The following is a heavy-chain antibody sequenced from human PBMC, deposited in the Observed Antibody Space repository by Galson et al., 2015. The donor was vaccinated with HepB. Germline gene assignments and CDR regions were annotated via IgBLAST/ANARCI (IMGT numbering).Heavy chain of an antibody. V-gene: IGHV3-74*01. CDR1: GVTVNVTC. Sequence: PLRLSSVAHGVTVNVTCMHGARQAPGKGLVWVSRINSDGSSTNHADSVKGRFTISRDNAKNTLYLQMNSLRAEDTAVYYCATLRDGYNSFFQPWGQGTLVTVSS. CDR2: INSDGSST. CDR3: ATLRDGYNSFFQP. D-gene: IGHD5-24*01. J-gene: IGHJ1*01.